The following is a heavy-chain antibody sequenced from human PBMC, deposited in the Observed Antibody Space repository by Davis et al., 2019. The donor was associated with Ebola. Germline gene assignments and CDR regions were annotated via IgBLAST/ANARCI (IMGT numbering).Heavy chain of an antibody. Sequence: GSLRLSCAASGFTFSSYCMSWVRQAPGKGLEWVANIKQDGSEKYYVDSVKGRFTISRDNAKNSLYLQMNSLRAEDTAVYYCAREEGVYDFWSGYWVNWFDPWGQGTLVTVSS. CDR1: GFTFSSYC. D-gene: IGHD3-3*01. J-gene: IGHJ5*02. CDR2: IKQDGSEK. CDR3: AREEGVYDFWSGYWVNWFDP. V-gene: IGHV3-7*01.